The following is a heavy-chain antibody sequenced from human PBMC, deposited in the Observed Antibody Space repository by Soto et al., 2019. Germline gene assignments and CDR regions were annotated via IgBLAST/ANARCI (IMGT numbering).Heavy chain of an antibody. CDR1: GASMNSYH. Sequence: SETLSLTCTVSGASMNSYHWSWIRQPAGKGLEWIGHIHSSGSTNYNPSLKSRVTMSVDTSKNQFSLRLMSLTAADTAVYYCARDQGVAAAGTTWFDPWGQGSLVTVSS. V-gene: IGHV4-4*07. CDR3: ARDQGVAAAGTTWFDP. D-gene: IGHD6-13*01. J-gene: IGHJ5*02. CDR2: IHSSGST.